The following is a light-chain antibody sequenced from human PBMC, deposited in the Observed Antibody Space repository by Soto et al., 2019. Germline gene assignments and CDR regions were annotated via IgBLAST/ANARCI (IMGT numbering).Light chain of an antibody. CDR3: QPYDNSRLT. Sequence: DIQMTQSPSTLSASVGDRVTITCRASQSISTWLAWYQQKPGKAPKLLIYKASSLESGVPSRFSGRGSGTEFTLTISSLQPDDSATYYCQPYDNSRLTFGGGTKVEIK. V-gene: IGKV1-5*03. CDR1: QSISTW. J-gene: IGKJ4*01. CDR2: KAS.